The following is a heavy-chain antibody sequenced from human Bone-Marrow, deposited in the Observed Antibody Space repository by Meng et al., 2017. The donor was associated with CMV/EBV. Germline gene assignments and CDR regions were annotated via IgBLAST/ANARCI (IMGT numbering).Heavy chain of an antibody. Sequence: SVKVSCKASGGTFSSYTISWVRQAPGQGLEWMGRIIPILGIANYAQKFQGRVTITADKSTSTAYMELSNLRSEDTAVYYCARSPRGLSHNWFDPWGQGTTVTVSS. D-gene: IGHD3-10*01. CDR3: ARSPRGLSHNWFDP. CDR1: GGTFSSYT. CDR2: IIPILGIA. V-gene: IGHV1-69*02. J-gene: IGHJ5*02.